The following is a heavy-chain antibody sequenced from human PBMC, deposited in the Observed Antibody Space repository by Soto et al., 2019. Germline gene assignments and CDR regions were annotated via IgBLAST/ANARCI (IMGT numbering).Heavy chain of an antibody. J-gene: IGHJ4*02. CDR1: GDSISSGSYN. CDR3: ARDKITGLFNY. D-gene: IGHD2-8*02. V-gene: IGHV4-39*07. CDR2: IYYSGST. Sequence: SETLSLTCTVSGDSISSGSYNWGWIRQPPGKGLEWIGSIYYSGSTNYNPSLKSRVTISVDTSKNQFSLKLTSVTAADTAVYYCARDKITGLFNYWGQGTLVTVSS.